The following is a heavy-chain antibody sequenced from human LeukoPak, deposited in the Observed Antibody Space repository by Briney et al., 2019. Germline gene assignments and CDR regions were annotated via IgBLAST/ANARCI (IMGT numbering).Heavy chain of an antibody. J-gene: IGHJ6*03. V-gene: IGHV1-18*01. Sequence: ASVKVSCKASGYTFTSYGISWVRQAPGQGLEWMGWISAYNGNTNYAQKLQGRVTMTTDTSTSTAYMELRSLRSDDTAVYYCARDKGGYGSGSYYNAPYYYYMDVWGKGTTVTVSS. CDR1: GYTFTSYG. CDR3: ARDKGGYGSGSYYNAPYYYYMDV. D-gene: IGHD3-10*01. CDR2: ISAYNGNT.